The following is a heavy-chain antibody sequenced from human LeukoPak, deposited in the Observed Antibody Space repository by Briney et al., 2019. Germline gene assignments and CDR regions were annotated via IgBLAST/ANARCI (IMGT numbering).Heavy chain of an antibody. CDR3: ARANFLYCSSTTCLFDY. D-gene: IGHD2-2*01. V-gene: IGHV1-2*02. J-gene: IGHJ4*02. CDR2: INPNDGDT. CDR1: GYTFTDYY. Sequence: ASVKLSCKASGYTFTDYYMHWVRQAPGQGLEWVGWINPNDGDTNYAQKFQGRVTMTSDTSSSTAHMEVSRLRSDDTAVYYCARANFLYCSSTTCLFDYWGQGTLVTVSS.